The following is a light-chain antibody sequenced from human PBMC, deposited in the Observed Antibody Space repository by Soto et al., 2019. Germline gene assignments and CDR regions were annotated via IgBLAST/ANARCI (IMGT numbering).Light chain of an antibody. V-gene: IGKV3-20*01. CDR1: QSVSSN. CDR2: GAS. Sequence: ELVLTQSPATLSLSPGARATLSCRASQSVSSNLAWYQQTPGQAPRLLIYGASSRATGIPDRFSGSGSETDFTLTISRLEPEDFAVYYCQQYGSSPITFGQGTRLEIK. J-gene: IGKJ5*01. CDR3: QQYGSSPIT.